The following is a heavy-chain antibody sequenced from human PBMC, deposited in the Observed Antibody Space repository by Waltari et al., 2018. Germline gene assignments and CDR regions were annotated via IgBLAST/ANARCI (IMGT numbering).Heavy chain of an antibody. CDR1: GFNFVDFA. Sequence: EVQLVESGGGLVQPGRSLRLFCAVAGFNFVDFAMNWSRQAPGKGLEWVSGISWNSYNIGYADSVKGRFTISRDNAKNSLYLQMNSLRPEDTALYYCAKGHSGSYGLKDWGQGTLVTVYS. V-gene: IGHV3-9*01. CDR2: ISWNSYNI. D-gene: IGHD1-26*01. CDR3: AKGHSGSYGLKD. J-gene: IGHJ4*02.